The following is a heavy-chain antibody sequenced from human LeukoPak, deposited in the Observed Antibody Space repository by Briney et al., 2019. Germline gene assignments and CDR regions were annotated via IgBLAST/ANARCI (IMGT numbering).Heavy chain of an antibody. CDR3: ARDKGYGSPNFDY. CDR2: ISTYNGNT. J-gene: IGHJ4*02. CDR1: NNTFTSYD. V-gene: IGHV1-18*01. D-gene: IGHD3-10*01. Sequence: GASVKVSCKESNNTFTSYDISWVRQAPGQGLEWMGWISTYNGNTNYAQKVQGRVTMTTDTSTSTTDMELRSLRSDDTAVYYCARDKGYGSPNFDYWGQGTLVSVSS.